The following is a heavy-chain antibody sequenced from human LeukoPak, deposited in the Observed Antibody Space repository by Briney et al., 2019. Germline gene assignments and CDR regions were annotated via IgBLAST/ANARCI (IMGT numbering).Heavy chain of an antibody. Sequence: GGSLRLSCAASGFTFSSYGMHWVRQAPGKGLEWVAFIRYDGSNKYYADSVKGRFTISRDNAKNSLYLQMNSLRAEDTAVYYCAREIRDGYNFGIDAFDIWGQGTMVTVSS. CDR1: GFTFSSYG. CDR3: AREIRDGYNFGIDAFDI. V-gene: IGHV3-30*02. D-gene: IGHD5-24*01. CDR2: IRYDGSNK. J-gene: IGHJ3*02.